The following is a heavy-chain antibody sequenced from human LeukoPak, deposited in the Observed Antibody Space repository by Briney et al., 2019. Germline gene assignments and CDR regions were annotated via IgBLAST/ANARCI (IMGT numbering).Heavy chain of an antibody. CDR2: ISASGGST. D-gene: IGHD3-3*01. V-gene: IGHV3-23*01. J-gene: IGHJ4*02. CDR3: ARERFPVYFDY. Sequence: GGSLRLSCAASGFTFSSYAMSWVRQAPGKGLEWVSTISASGGSTYYADSVKGRFTISRDNSKNTLYLQMNSLRAEDTAVYYCARERFPVYFDYWGQGTLVTVSS. CDR1: GFTFSSYA.